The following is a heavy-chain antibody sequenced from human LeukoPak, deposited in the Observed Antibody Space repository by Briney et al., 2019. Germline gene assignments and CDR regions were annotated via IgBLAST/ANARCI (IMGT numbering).Heavy chain of an antibody. J-gene: IGHJ4*02. V-gene: IGHV1-69*05. D-gene: IGHD1-26*01. CDR2: IIPIFGTA. CDR1: GGTFSSYA. CDR3: ARETGWWESFDY. Sequence: SVKVSCKASGGTFSSYAISWVRLAPGQGREWMGRIIPIFGTANYAQKFQGRVTITTDESTSTAYMELSSLRSEDTAVYYCARETGWWESFDYWGQGTLVTVSS.